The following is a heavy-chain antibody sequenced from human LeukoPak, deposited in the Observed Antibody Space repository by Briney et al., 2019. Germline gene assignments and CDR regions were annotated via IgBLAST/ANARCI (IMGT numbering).Heavy chain of an antibody. CDR3: TTDNGSSWYRDY. D-gene: IGHD6-13*01. CDR1: GFTFSNAW. Sequence: GGSLRLSCAASGFTFSNAWMNWVRQAPGKGLEWVGRIKSKTDGGTTDYAAPVKGRFTISRDDPKNTLYLQMNSLKTEDTAVYYCTTDNGSSWYRDYWGQGTLVTVSS. CDR2: IKSKTDGGTT. V-gene: IGHV3-15*07. J-gene: IGHJ4*02.